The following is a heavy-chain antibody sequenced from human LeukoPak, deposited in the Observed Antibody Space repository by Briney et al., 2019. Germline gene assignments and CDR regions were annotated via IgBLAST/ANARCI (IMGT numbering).Heavy chain of an antibody. V-gene: IGHV4-34*01. Sequence: SETLSLTCAVYGGSFSGYYWSWIRQPPGKGLEWIGEINHSGSTNYNPSLKSRVTISVDTSKNQFSLKLSSVTAADTAVYYCARASTPLGYCSGGSCYHFDYWSQGTLVTVSS. D-gene: IGHD2-15*01. CDR2: INHSGST. CDR1: GGSFSGYY. J-gene: IGHJ4*02. CDR3: ARASTPLGYCSGGSCYHFDY.